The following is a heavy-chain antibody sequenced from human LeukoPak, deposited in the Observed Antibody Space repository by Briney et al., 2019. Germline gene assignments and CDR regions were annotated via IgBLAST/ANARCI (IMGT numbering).Heavy chain of an antibody. Sequence: GGSLRLSCAASGFTFDDYAMRWVRHAPGKGVEWVSLISGDGGSTYYADSVKGRFTISRDNSKNSLYLQTNSLRTEDTALYYCAKDRIAAAVNRSPNWFDPWGQGTLVTVSS. J-gene: IGHJ5*02. CDR2: ISGDGGST. CDR1: GFTFDDYA. V-gene: IGHV3-43*02. D-gene: IGHD6-13*01. CDR3: AKDRIAAAVNRSPNWFDP.